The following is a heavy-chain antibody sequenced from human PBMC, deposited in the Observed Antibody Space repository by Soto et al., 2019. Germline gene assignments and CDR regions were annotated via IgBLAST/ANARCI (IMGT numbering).Heavy chain of an antibody. D-gene: IGHD6-13*01. Sequence: QVQLQQWGAGLLKPSETLSLTCAVYGGSFSGYYWSWIRQPPGKGLEWIGEINHSGSTNYNPSLKSRVTISVDTSKNQFSLKLSSVTAADTAVYYCARDRDPAAAANNWFDPWGQGTLVTVSS. CDR2: INHSGST. V-gene: IGHV4-34*01. CDR3: ARDRDPAAAANNWFDP. CDR1: GGSFSGYY. J-gene: IGHJ5*02.